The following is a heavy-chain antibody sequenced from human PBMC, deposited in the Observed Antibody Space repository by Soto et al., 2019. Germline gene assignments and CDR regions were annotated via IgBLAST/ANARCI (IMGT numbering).Heavy chain of an antibody. J-gene: IGHJ3*01. Sequence: GESLKISCKGSGYSFTSYWIGWVRQMPGKGLEWMGIIYPGDSDTRYSPSFQGQVTISADKSISTAYLQWSSLKASDTAMYYCASQRSDDSSGCCIGFEGWGHVKMVTVSS. CDR1: GYSFTSYW. V-gene: IGHV5-51*01. CDR3: ASQRSDDSSGCCIGFEG. D-gene: IGHD3-22*01. CDR2: IYPGDSDT.